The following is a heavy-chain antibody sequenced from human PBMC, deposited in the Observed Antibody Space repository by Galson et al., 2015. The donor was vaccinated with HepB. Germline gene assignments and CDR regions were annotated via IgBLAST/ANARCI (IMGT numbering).Heavy chain of an antibody. V-gene: IGHV7-4-1*02. CDR3: ARKRRQQSKTNQYSSSDYYYYYMDV. CDR1: GYTFTSYA. D-gene: IGHD6-6*01. CDR2: INTNTGNP. Sequence: SVKVSCKASGYTFTSYAMNWVRQAPGQGLEWMGWINTNTGNPTYARGFTGRFVFSLDTSVSTAYLQISSLKAEDTAVYYCARKRRQQSKTNQYSSSDYYYYYMDVWGKGTTVTVSS. J-gene: IGHJ6*03.